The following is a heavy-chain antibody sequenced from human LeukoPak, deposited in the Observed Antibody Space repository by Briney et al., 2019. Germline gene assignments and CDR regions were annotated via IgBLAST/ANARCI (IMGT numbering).Heavy chain of an antibody. CDR3: ARDAFRGMDV. CDR2: INSDGIGT. J-gene: IGHJ6*02. V-gene: IGHV3-74*01. Sequence: GGSLRLFCAASGFTLNNYGVHWVRQAPAKGLVWVSQINSDGIGTRYADSVKGRFTISRDNAKNTLYLQMNSLRAEDTAVYYCARDAFRGMDVWGQGTTVTVSS. CDR1: GFTLNNYG.